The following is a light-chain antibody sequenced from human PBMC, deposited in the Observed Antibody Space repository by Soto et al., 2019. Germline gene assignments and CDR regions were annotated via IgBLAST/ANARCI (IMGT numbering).Light chain of an antibody. CDR2: GAS. CDR1: QSITRNS. V-gene: IGKV3-20*01. J-gene: IGKJ5*01. CDR3: QQYNIWRSIT. Sequence: EIVLTQSPGTLSLSPGERATLSCRASQSITRNSLAWYQQKPGQAPGLLIFGASDRATGVPDRFRGSRSGTDFTLTISRLEPEDFAVYYCQQYNIWRSITFGQGTRLEIK.